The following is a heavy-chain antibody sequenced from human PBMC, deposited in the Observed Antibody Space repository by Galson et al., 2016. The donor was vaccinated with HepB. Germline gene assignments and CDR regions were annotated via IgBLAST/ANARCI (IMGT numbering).Heavy chain of an antibody. J-gene: IGHJ3*01. CDR1: GGSISSSSYF. V-gene: IGHV4-39*01. CDR3: ARAIACGRDAFDV. D-gene: IGHD2-21*01. Sequence: SETLSLTCAVSGGSISSSSYFWGWIRQPPGEGLEWIAIFYYSGSTYYNPSLKSRVTISVDTSKNQFSLKLTSVTAADTAMYYCARAIACGRDAFDVWGQGTMVTVSS. CDR2: FYYSGST.